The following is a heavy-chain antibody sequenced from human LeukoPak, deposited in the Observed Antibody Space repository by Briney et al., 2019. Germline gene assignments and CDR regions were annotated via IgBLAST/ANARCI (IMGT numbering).Heavy chain of an antibody. CDR1: GGSISSSSYY. D-gene: IGHD5-12*01. CDR2: IYYSGST. J-gene: IGHJ4*02. Sequence: SETLSLTCTVSGGSISSSSYYWGWIRQPPGKGLEWIGSIYYSGSTYYNPSLKSRVTISVDTSKNQFSLKLSSVTAADTAVYYCARGEHSGYDAAFDYWGQGTLVTVSS. V-gene: IGHV4-39*01. CDR3: ARGEHSGYDAAFDY.